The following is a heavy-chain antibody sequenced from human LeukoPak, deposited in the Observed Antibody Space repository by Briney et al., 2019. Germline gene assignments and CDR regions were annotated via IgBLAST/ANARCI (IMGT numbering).Heavy chain of an antibody. J-gene: IGHJ4*02. V-gene: IGHV1-2*02. D-gene: IGHD6-13*01. Sequence: ASVKVSCKAVGYTFTGYFMHWVRQAPGQGLEWMGWINPNSGDTNYAQKFQGRVTMTRDTSISTAYMELSNLRSDDTAVHYCARDRRAVAGTPYDFDYWGQGTLVTVSS. CDR2: INPNSGDT. CDR3: ARDRRAVAGTPYDFDY. CDR1: GYTFTGYF.